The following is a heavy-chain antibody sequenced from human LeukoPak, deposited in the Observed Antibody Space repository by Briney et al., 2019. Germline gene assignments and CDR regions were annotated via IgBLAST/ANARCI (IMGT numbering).Heavy chain of an antibody. CDR3: ARPRYCSSGNCYSDY. CDR2: ISWNSGNI. V-gene: IGHV3-9*02. Sequence: PGRSLRLSCAASGFTSDDYAMHWVRQAPGKGLEWVSGISWNSGNIGYADSVKGRFTISRDNAKNSLYLQMNSLRAEDTAVYYCARPRYCSSGNCYSDYWGQGALVTVSS. D-gene: IGHD2-15*01. CDR1: GFTSDDYA. J-gene: IGHJ4*02.